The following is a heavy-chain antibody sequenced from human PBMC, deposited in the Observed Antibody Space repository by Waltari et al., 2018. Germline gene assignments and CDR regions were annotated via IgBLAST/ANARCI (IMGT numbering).Heavy chain of an antibody. Sequence: EVKLMESGGGLVQPGGSLRLSCAASGLIRRNYWMSWVRQAPGKGLEWVAKIKEDGSEKNYLDSVKGRFTISRDDAKNSLYLQMNSLRDEDTAVYYCARRSRFSGSPLGHWGQGSLVIVSS. CDR2: IKEDGSEK. V-gene: IGHV3-7*01. CDR1: GLIRRNYW. CDR3: ARRSRFSGSPLGH. J-gene: IGHJ1*01. D-gene: IGHD1-26*01.